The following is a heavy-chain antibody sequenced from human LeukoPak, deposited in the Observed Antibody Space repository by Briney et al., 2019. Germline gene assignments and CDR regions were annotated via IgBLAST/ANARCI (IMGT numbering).Heavy chain of an antibody. CDR1: GGSISSYY. Sequence: PSETLSLTCTVSGGSISSYYWSWIRQPPGKGLEWIGYIYYSGSTNYNPSLKSRVTISVDTSKNQFSLKLSFVTAADTAVYYCARALYDSSGYYSYYFDYWGQGTLVTVSS. CDR3: ARALYDSSGYYSYYFDY. V-gene: IGHV4-59*01. J-gene: IGHJ4*02. D-gene: IGHD3-22*01. CDR2: IYYSGST.